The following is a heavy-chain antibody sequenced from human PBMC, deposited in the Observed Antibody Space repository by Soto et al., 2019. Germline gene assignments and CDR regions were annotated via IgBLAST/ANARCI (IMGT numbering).Heavy chain of an antibody. J-gene: IGHJ5*02. CDR3: ARPRRRGCSGGSCYPNWFDP. D-gene: IGHD2-15*01. Sequence: SETLSLTCAVYGGSFSGYYWSWIRQPPGKGLEWIGEINHSGSTNYNPSLKSRVTISVDTSKNQFSLKLGSVTAADTAVYYCARPRRRGCSGGSCYPNWFDPWGQGTLVTVSS. CDR1: GGSFSGYY. V-gene: IGHV4-34*01. CDR2: INHSGST.